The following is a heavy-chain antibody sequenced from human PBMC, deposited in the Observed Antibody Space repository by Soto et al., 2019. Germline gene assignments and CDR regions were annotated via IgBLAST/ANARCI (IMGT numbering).Heavy chain of an antibody. Sequence: QLQLQESGPGLVKPSETLSLTCSVSDGSMNSDSYYWGWIRQPPGKGLEWIGVINYSGTTFHNVSLKSRVTTSVESSRNQLSLKLTSVTAADTAVYYCARLGGYVSVGYYYLWDSWGQGTLVTVSS. D-gene: IGHD3-22*01. V-gene: IGHV4-39*01. CDR2: INYSGTT. CDR3: ARLGGYVSVGYYYLWDS. CDR1: DGSMNSDSYY. J-gene: IGHJ4*02.